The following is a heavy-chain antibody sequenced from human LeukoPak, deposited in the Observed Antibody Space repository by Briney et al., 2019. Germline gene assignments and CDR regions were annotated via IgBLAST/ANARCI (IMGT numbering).Heavy chain of an antibody. CDR1: GGSFSGCY. V-gene: IGHV4-34*01. J-gene: IGHJ6*02. CDR3: ARDRYCSSTSCYTGLSPYYYYGMDV. Sequence: LSETLSLTCAVYGGSFSGCYWSWIRQPPGKGLEWIGEINHSGSTNYNPSLKSRVTISVDTSKNQFSLKLSSVTAADTAVYYCARDRYCSSTSCYTGLSPYYYYGMDVWGQGTTVTVSS. D-gene: IGHD2-2*02. CDR2: INHSGST.